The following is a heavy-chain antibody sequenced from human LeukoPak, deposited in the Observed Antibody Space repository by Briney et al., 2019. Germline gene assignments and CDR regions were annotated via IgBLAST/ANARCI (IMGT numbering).Heavy chain of an antibody. CDR1: GFTFSTSA. Sequence: GGSLRLSCAASGFTFSTSAMSWVRQAPGKGLEWVSSISGSGGPTYYADSVKGRFTISRDDSKNTLYLQMNSLRAEDTAVYYGALGSINYSDYWGQGTLVTVSS. V-gene: IGHV3-23*01. CDR2: ISGSGGPT. J-gene: IGHJ4*02. CDR3: ALGSINYSDY. D-gene: IGHD2-21*01.